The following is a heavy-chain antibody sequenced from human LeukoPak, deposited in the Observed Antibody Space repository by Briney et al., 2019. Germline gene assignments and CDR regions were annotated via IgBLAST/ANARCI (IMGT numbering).Heavy chain of an antibody. V-gene: IGHV4-59*01. CDR3: ARDRPGGSSFDY. Sequence: SKTLSLTCTVSGGSLSRDYWSWIRQSPGKGLEWIGCIYYNGRTNYSPYFASRVTMSLDTSKNQFSLRLNSVTAADTAVYYCARDRPGGSSFDYWGQGTLVTVSS. J-gene: IGHJ4*02. CDR2: IYYNGRT. D-gene: IGHD2-2*01. CDR1: GGSLSRDY.